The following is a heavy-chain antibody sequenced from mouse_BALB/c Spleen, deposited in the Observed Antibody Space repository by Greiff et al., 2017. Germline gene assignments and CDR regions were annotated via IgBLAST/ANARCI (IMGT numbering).Heavy chain of an antibody. Sequence: EVKVVESGAELVKPGASVKLSCTASGFNIKDTYMHWVKQRPEQGLEWIGRIDPANGNTKYDPKFQGKATITADTSSNTAYLQLSSLTSEDTAVYYCPHYYGYGFAYWGQGTLVTVSA. V-gene: IGHV14-3*02. CDR1: GFNIKDTY. J-gene: IGHJ3*01. CDR2: IDPANGNT. CDR3: PHYYGYGFAY. D-gene: IGHD1-2*01.